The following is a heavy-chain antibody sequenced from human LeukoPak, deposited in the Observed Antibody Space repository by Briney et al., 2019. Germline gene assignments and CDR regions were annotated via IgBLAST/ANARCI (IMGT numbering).Heavy chain of an antibody. CDR2: INPNSGAT. V-gene: IGHV1-2*02. CDR1: GYTFTDYY. J-gene: IGHJ3*02. Sequence: ASVKVSCKASGYTFTDYYMHWVRQAPGQGLEWMAWINPNSGATEYAQRFQGRVTTTRDTSIKTVYMEMSSVRSDDAAVYYCARGTPMAVAGKRAFDIWGQGTMVTVSS. D-gene: IGHD6-19*01. CDR3: ARGTPMAVAGKRAFDI.